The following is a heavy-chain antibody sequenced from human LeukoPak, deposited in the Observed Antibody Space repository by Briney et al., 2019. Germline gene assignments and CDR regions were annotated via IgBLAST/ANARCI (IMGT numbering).Heavy chain of an antibody. Sequence: SLTPARPLSAFTLSSYATSWVRQPQGKWLEWVSAMLASVGNTNYADSGKGRFTISRDNPKNTQYLQMNSLGAEDTAVYYCAKTSDPGYSSSWYTYYFDYWGQGTLVTVSS. J-gene: IGHJ4*02. CDR1: AFTLSSYA. CDR2: MLASVGNT. D-gene: IGHD6-13*01. V-gene: IGHV3-23*01. CDR3: AKTSDPGYSSSWYTYYFDY.